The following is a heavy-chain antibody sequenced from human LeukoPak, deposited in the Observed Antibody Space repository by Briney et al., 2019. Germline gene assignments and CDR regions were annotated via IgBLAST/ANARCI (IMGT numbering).Heavy chain of an antibody. J-gene: IGHJ5*02. CDR3: ASVVVAATTWFDP. V-gene: IGHV4-39*07. CDR1: GGSISSSSYY. Sequence: SETLSLTCTVSGGSISSSSYYWGWIRQPPGKGLEWIGSIYYSGSTYYNPSLKSRVTISVDTSKNQLSLKLSSVTAADTAVYYCASVVVAATTWFDPWGQGTLVTVSS. D-gene: IGHD2-15*01. CDR2: IYYSGST.